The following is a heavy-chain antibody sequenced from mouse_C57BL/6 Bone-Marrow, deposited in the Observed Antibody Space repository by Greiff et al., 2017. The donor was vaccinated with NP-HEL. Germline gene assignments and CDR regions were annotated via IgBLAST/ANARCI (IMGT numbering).Heavy chain of an antibody. CDR1: GYTFTSYG. CDR3: ARESFYDGYREY. D-gene: IGHD2-3*01. J-gene: IGHJ2*01. CDR2: IYPRSGNT. V-gene: IGHV1-81*01. Sequence: VQLQQSGAELARPGASVQLSCKASGYTFTSYGISWVKQRTGQGLEWIGEIYPRSGNTYYNEKIKGKATLTADKSSSTAYMELRSLTSEDSAVYFCARESFYDGYREYWGQGTTLTVSS.